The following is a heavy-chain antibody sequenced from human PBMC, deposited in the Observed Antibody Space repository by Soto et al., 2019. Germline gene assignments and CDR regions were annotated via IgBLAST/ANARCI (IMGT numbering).Heavy chain of an antibody. CDR3: ARGRPHCGGDCYDAFDI. Sequence: ASVKVSCKASGGTFSSYTISWVRQAPGQGLEWMGRIIPILGIANYAQKFQGRVTITADKSTSTAYMELSSLRSEDPAVYYWARGRPHCGGDCYDAFDIWGQGTMVTVSS. CDR2: IIPILGIA. J-gene: IGHJ3*02. V-gene: IGHV1-69*02. CDR1: GGTFSSYT. D-gene: IGHD2-21*02.